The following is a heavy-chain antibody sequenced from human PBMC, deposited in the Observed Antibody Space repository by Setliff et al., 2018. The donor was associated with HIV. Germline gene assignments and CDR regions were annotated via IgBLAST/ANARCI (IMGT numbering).Heavy chain of an antibody. CDR2: IIPMFGTE. J-gene: IGHJ2*01. D-gene: IGHD6-6*01. CDR3: ARGHSSSTNWFFDL. V-gene: IGHV1-69*06. Sequence: SVMVSCKASGGSFSSYAINWVRQAPGQGLEWMGRIIPMFGTENYAQKFQGRVTLTADKFTTTAYMELSRLTSDDTAVYYCARGHSSSTNWFFDLWGRGTLVTVSS. CDR1: GGSFSSYA.